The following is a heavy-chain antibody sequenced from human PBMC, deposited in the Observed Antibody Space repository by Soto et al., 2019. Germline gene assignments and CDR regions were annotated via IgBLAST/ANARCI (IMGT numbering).Heavy chain of an antibody. Sequence: SETLSLTCSVFGDSISSRSYYWAWIRRPPGMGLEWIASISYTGNTYYNPSLTSRAAISGDTSKNQFSLKLSFVTAADTAVYYCARFSWYDGDSITNSYMDFWGNGATVTVSS. CDR3: ARFSWYDGDSITNSYMDF. J-gene: IGHJ6*03. CDR2: ISYTGNT. D-gene: IGHD6-13*01. V-gene: IGHV4-39*01. CDR1: GDSISSRSYY.